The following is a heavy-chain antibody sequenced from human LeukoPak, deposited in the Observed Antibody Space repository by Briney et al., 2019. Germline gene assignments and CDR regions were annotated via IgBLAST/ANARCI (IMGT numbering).Heavy chain of an antibody. D-gene: IGHD6-19*01. V-gene: IGHV3-23*01. CDR3: AKDMNSWRDGSGLGDYFDY. Sequence: GGSLRLSCAASGLTFSSYAMSWVRQAPGKGLEWVSGTSGSGRSIHYADSVKGRFTISRDNSKNTLHLQMNSLRADDTAVYYCAKDMNSWRDGSGLGDYFDYWGQGTLVTVSS. CDR1: GLTFSSYA. CDR2: TSGSGRSI. J-gene: IGHJ4*02.